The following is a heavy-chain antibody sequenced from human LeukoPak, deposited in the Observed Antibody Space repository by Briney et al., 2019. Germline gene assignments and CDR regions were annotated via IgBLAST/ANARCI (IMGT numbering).Heavy chain of an antibody. D-gene: IGHD3-22*01. J-gene: IGHJ4*02. Sequence: SETLSLTCAVYGGSFSGYYWSWIRQPPGKGLEWIGEINHSGSTNYNPSLKSRVTISVDTSKSQFSLKLSSVTAADTDVYYCARGPNYYDSSGYNRVYFDYWGQGTLVTVSS. CDR2: INHSGST. CDR1: GGSFSGYY. V-gene: IGHV4-34*01. CDR3: ARGPNYYDSSGYNRVYFDY.